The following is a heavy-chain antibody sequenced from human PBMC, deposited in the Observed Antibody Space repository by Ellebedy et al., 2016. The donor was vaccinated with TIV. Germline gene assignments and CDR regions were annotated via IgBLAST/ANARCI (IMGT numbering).Heavy chain of an antibody. Sequence: GESLKISCAASGFTFSLNWMTWVRQAPGKGLEWVANINQDGSEEQYVDSVKGRFTISRDNAKNSLYLQMSSLRAEDTAVYYCARDPAGRTWGAFDLWGQGTMATVSS. J-gene: IGHJ3*01. D-gene: IGHD1-26*01. CDR1: GFTFSLNW. CDR3: ARDPAGRTWGAFDL. CDR2: INQDGSEE. V-gene: IGHV3-7*03.